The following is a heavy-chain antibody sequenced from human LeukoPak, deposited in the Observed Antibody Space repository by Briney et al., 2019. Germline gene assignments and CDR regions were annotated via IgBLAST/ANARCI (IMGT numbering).Heavy chain of an antibody. D-gene: IGHD3-10*01. CDR3: ARVFGLYYGSGSLGY. Sequence: EASVKVSCKASGYTFTGYYMHWVRQAPGQGLEWMGWINPNSGGTNYAQKFQGRVTMTRDTSISTAYMELSRLRSDDTAVYYCARVFGLYYGSGSLGYWGQGTLVTVSS. CDR1: GYTFTGYY. V-gene: IGHV1-2*02. CDR2: INPNSGGT. J-gene: IGHJ4*02.